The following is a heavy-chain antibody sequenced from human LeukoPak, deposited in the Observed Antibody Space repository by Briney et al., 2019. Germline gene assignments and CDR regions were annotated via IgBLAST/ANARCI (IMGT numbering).Heavy chain of an antibody. Sequence: GGSLRLSCAASGFTFSSYWMHWVRQAPGKGLVWVSRINTDGSSTSYADSVKGRFTISRDNAKNSLYLQMNSLRAEDTAVYYCARDPGDIVVVPAAYYFDYWGQGTLVTVSS. CDR1: GFTFSSYW. D-gene: IGHD2-2*01. V-gene: IGHV3-74*01. CDR2: INTDGSST. CDR3: ARDPGDIVVVPAAYYFDY. J-gene: IGHJ4*02.